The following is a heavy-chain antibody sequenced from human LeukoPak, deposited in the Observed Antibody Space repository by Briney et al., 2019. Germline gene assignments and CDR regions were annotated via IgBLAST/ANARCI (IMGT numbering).Heavy chain of an antibody. D-gene: IGHD3-10*01. CDR3: TRGLLWFGELSPPGY. J-gene: IGHJ4*02. V-gene: IGHV1-2*06. Sequence: EASVKVSCKASGYTFTGYYIHWVRQAPGQGLEWMGRINPNSGGTNYAQKFQGRVTMTRDTSASTVYMELSSLRSEDTAVYYCTRGLLWFGELSPPGYWGQGTLVTVSS. CDR2: INPNSGGT. CDR1: GYTFTGYY.